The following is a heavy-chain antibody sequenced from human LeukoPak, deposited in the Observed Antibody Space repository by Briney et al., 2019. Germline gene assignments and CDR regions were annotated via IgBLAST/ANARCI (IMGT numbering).Heavy chain of an antibody. CDR2: MCPSGRT. CDR1: NDSISSYC. Sequence: SETLSLTCTVSNDSISSYCCSRVRQPPGKGLEWIGFMCPSGRTDYNPSLKSRVTMSIDTSKNQLSMELRFLTAADAAVYYCATSYDGKTAPYDLWGHGTLVTVSS. J-gene: IGHJ5*02. D-gene: IGHD4-23*01. V-gene: IGHV4-4*08. CDR3: ATSYDGKTAPYDL.